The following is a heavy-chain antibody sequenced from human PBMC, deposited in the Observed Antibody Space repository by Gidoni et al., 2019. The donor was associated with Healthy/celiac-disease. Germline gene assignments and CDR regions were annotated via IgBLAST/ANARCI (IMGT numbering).Heavy chain of an antibody. CDR3: ASTRSRGATIFDFDY. Sequence: EVQLLESGGGLVQPGGSLRISCAASGFTFRSYAMSWVRQAPGTGLEGGTAISGSGGSTYYADSVKGRFTISRDNSKNTLYLQMNSLRAEDTAVYYCASTRSRGATIFDFDYWGQGTLVTVSS. CDR1: GFTFRSYA. CDR2: ISGSGGST. D-gene: IGHD1-26*01. V-gene: IGHV3-23*01. J-gene: IGHJ4*02.